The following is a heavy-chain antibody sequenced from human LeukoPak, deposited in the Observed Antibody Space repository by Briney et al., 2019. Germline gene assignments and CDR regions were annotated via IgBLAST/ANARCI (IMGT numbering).Heavy chain of an antibody. Sequence: PGGSLRLSCVDSGFTFSNYNMNWVRQAPGKGLEWVSSISSSSSYIYYADSVKGRFTISRDNAKNSLYLQMNSLRAEDTAVYYRARDSSGYYTAGYWGQGTLVTVSS. J-gene: IGHJ4*02. CDR3: ARDSSGYYTAGY. D-gene: IGHD3-22*01. CDR2: ISSSSSYI. CDR1: GFTFSNYN. V-gene: IGHV3-21*01.